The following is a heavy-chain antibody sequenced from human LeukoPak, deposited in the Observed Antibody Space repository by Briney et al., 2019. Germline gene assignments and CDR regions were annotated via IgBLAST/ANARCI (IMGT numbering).Heavy chain of an antibody. CDR2: IYYSGST. Sequence: KASETLSLTCTVSGDSFGSYYWSWIRQAPGKRLEWIGYIYYSGSTNYNPSLEGRVTISVDTSKNQFYLNLTSVTAADTAMYYCARHRSGGDSFDYWGQGTLVTVSS. V-gene: IGHV4-59*01. J-gene: IGHJ4*02. CDR3: ARHRSGGDSFDY. CDR1: GDSFGSYY. D-gene: IGHD3-16*01.